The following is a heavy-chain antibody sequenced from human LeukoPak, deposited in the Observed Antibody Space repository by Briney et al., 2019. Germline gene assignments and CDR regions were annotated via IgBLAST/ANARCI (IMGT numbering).Heavy chain of an antibody. CDR3: ARFFRTVWELPYY. CDR2: IYHDGNT. V-gene: IGHV4-38-2*02. Sequence: SETLSLTCSVSGYSISSGYYWGWIRQPPGNGLEWIGNIYHDGNTYYNPSLKSRVTISVDTSKNQFSPRLSSVTAADTAVYYCARFFRTVWELPYYWGPGTLVTVSS. D-gene: IGHD1-26*01. J-gene: IGHJ4*02. CDR1: GYSISSGYY.